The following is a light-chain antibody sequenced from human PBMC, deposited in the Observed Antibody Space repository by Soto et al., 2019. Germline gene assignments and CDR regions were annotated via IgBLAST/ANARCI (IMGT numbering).Light chain of an antibody. V-gene: IGKV1-16*02. Sequence: DIQMTQSPSSLSAFVGDRVTITCRASQDIKKYLAWFQQKPGKAPKSLTYGASSLHRGVPSKFTGSGSGTHFTLTISSLQPEDFATYYCQQYNSYPLTFGGGTKVDIK. CDR1: QDIKKY. CDR2: GAS. J-gene: IGKJ4*01. CDR3: QQYNSYPLT.